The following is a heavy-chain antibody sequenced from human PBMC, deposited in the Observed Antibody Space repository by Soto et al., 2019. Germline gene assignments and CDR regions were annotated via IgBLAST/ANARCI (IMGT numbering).Heavy chain of an antibody. CDR1: GYTFTGYY. J-gene: IGHJ4*02. V-gene: IGHV1-2*04. D-gene: IGHD6-13*01. CDR2: INPNSGGT. CDR3: ARARVAAAGSAVDY. Sequence: ATVKVSCKASGYTFTGYYMHWVRQAPGQGLEWMGWINPNSGGTNYAQKFQGWVTMTRDTSIGTAYMELSRLRSDDTAVYYCARARVAAAGSAVDYWGQGTLVTVSS.